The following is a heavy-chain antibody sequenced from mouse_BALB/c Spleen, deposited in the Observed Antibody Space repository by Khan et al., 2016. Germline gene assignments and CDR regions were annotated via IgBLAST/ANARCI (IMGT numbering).Heavy chain of an antibody. V-gene: IGHV14-4*02. CDR3: NAIYYGSDVYFDY. CDR1: VFNIKDYY. J-gene: IGHJ2*01. CDR2: IDPENGDT. D-gene: IGHD1-1*01. Sequence: VQLQQPGAELVRSGASVKLSCTASVFNIKDYYMHWVKQRPEQGLEWIGWIDPENGDTEYAPKFQGKATMTADTSYNAAYLQFSSLTSEDSAVYYCNAIYYGSDVYFDYWGQGTTLTVSS.